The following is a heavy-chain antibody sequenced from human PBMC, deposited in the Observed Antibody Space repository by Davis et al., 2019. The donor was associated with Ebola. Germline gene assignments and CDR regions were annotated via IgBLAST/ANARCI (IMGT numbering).Heavy chain of an antibody. Sequence: PGGSLRLSCAASGFTFSSFAMSWVRQAPGKGLEWVSAISGSGGSTYYADSVKGRFTISRDNAKSTLYLQMNSPRAEDTAVYYCAKVWGDYSNYHYFDYWGQGTLVTVSS. J-gene: IGHJ4*02. CDR1: GFTFSSFA. CDR2: ISGSGGST. V-gene: IGHV3-23*01. D-gene: IGHD4-11*01. CDR3: AKVWGDYSNYHYFDY.